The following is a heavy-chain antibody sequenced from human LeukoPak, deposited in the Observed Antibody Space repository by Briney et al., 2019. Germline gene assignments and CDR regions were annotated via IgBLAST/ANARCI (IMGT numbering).Heavy chain of an antibody. CDR3: ASLSSKNGPGD. J-gene: IGHJ4*02. CDR1: GGSISSYY. D-gene: IGHD2/OR15-2a*01. CDR2: IFDSGST. Sequence: SETLSLTCTVSGGSISSYYWNWIRQPPGKGLEWIGHIFDSGSTNYNPSLKSRVTMSVDTSKNQFSLKLSSVTAADTAVYYCASLSSKNGPGDWGQGTLVTVSS. V-gene: IGHV4-59*01.